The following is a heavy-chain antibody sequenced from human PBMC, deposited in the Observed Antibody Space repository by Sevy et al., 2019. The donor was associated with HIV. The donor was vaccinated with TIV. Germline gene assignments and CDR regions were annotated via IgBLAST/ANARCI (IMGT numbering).Heavy chain of an antibody. CDR2: INPSGGST. CDR3: AIPGFSGYDGVDQ. V-gene: IGHV1-46*01. D-gene: IGHD5-12*01. CDR1: GYTFTSYS. J-gene: IGHJ4*02. Sequence: ASVKVSCKASGYTFTSYSIHWVRRAPRQGLEWMGIINPSGGSTTYAQMFQGRVTLTRDKSTSTVFLELSSLRSDDTAVYYCAIPGFSGYDGVDQWGQGTLVTVSS.